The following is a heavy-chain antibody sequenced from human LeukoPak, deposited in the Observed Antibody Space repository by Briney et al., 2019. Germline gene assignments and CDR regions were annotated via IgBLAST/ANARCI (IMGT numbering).Heavy chain of an antibody. V-gene: IGHV3-48*03. Sequence: PGGSLTLSCAASGFPFNTYEMNWVRQAPGKGLEWVSYISSSGSTIYYADSVKGRFTISRDNAKNSLYLQMNSLRAEDTAIYYCARVGAYAAVNCWGQGTLVTVSS. D-gene: IGHD3-16*01. CDR2: ISSSGSTI. CDR1: GFPFNTYE. J-gene: IGHJ4*02. CDR3: ARVGAYAAVNC.